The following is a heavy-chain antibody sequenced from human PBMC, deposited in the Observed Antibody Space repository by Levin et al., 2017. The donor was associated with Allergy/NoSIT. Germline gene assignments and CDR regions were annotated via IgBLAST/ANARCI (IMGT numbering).Heavy chain of an antibody. J-gene: IGHJ4*02. V-gene: IGHV3-7*01. D-gene: IGHD2-2*01. CDR1: GFTFSNYW. CDR2: IKQDGSEK. Sequence: GESLKISCAASGFTFSNYWMSWVRQAPGKGLEWVANIKQDGSEKYYVDSVKGRFTISRDNAKNSLYLQMNSLRAEDTAVYYCARAIVVLPAAIVEYYFDYWGQGTLVTVSS. CDR3: ARAIVVLPAAIVEYYFDY.